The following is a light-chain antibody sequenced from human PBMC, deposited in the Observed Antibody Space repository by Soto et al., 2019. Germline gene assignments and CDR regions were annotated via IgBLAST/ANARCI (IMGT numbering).Light chain of an antibody. CDR2: GAS. J-gene: IGKJ2*01. V-gene: IGKV3-20*01. CDR3: KQYGSSPPYT. Sequence: EIVLTQSPGTLSLSPGERATLSCRASQSVSSNYLAWYQQKPGQAPRLLIYGASSRATGIPDRFSGSGSGTDFTPNISRLEPADFAVYYCKQYGSSPPYTFGQGTKLEIK. CDR1: QSVSSNY.